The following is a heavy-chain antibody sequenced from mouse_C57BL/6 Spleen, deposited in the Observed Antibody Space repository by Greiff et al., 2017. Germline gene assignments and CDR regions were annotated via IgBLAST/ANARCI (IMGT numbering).Heavy chain of an antibody. V-gene: IGHV14-3*01. Sequence: EVQLQQSVAELVRPGASVKLSCTASGFNIKNTYMHWVKQRPEQGLEWIGRIDPANGNTKYAPKFQGKATITADTSSNTAYLQLSSLTSEDTAIYYCAPAYYRKGYARDYWGQGTSVTVSS. CDR1: GFNIKNTY. J-gene: IGHJ4*01. CDR3: APAYYRKGYARDY. CDR2: IDPANGNT. D-gene: IGHD2-14*01.